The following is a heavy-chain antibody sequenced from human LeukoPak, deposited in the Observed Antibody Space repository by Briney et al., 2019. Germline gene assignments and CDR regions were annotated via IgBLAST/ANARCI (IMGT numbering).Heavy chain of an antibody. Sequence: PGGSLRLSCAASGFTFSSYSMNWVRQAPGKGLEWVSCISSSSSYIYYADSVKGRFTISRDNAKNSLYLQMNSLRAEDTAVYYCARDMVRGVIIVPYYFDYWGQGTLVTVSS. V-gene: IGHV3-21*04. J-gene: IGHJ4*02. CDR1: GFTFSSYS. CDR3: ARDMVRGVIIVPYYFDY. D-gene: IGHD3-10*01. CDR2: ISSSSSYI.